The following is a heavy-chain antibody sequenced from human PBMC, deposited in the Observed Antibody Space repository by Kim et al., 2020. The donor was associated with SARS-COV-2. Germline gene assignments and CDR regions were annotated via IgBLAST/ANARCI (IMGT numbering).Heavy chain of an antibody. CDR1: GGSFSGYY. V-gene: IGHV4-34*01. D-gene: IGHD3-9*01. CDR2: INHSGST. CDR3: AIGLRWGRYFYWSYYFDY. J-gene: IGHJ4*02. Sequence: SETLSLTCAVYGGSFSGYYWSWIRQPPGKGLEWIGEINHSGSTNYNPSLKSRVTISVDTSKNQFSLKLSSLTAADTAVYYCAIGLRWGRYFYWSYYFDYWGQGTLVTFSS.